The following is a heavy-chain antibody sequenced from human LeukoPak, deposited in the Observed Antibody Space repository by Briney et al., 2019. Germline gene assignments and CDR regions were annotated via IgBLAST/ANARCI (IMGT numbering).Heavy chain of an antibody. CDR2: IKQDGSEI. Sequence: GGSLRLSCAASGFTFNTYWMSWVRQAPGKVLEWVANIKQDGSEIYYVDSVKGRFTISRDNSRNSLYLQMNSLRAEDTSVYYCARDKIVGPSALDYWGRGTLVTVSS. CDR1: GFTFNTYW. V-gene: IGHV3-7*01. D-gene: IGHD2-21*01. CDR3: ARDKIVGPSALDY. J-gene: IGHJ4*02.